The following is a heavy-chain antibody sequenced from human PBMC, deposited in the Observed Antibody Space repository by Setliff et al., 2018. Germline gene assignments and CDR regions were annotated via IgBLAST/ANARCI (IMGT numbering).Heavy chain of an antibody. CDR1: GGSFSDYY. D-gene: IGHD1-1*01. Sequence: SETLSLTCGASGGSFSDYYWSWIRQTPGKGLEWIGEINHSGSTKCNPSLKSRVTISINTSKKQFSLMMNSVTAADTGVYFCARVVPTARRGRLYYYYMDVWDKGATVTVSS. CDR2: INHSGST. CDR3: ARVVPTARRGRLYYYYMDV. V-gene: IGHV4-34*01. J-gene: IGHJ6*03.